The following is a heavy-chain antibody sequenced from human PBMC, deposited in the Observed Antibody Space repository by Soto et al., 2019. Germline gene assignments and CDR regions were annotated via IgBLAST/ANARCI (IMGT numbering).Heavy chain of an antibody. Sequence: QVQLVQSGAEEKKPGASVKVSCKASGYSFTSYAMHWVRQAPGQRLEWMGWINAGNGNTKYSQEFQGRVTITRDTSASTAYMELSSLRSEDTAMYYCARAVAVPASCDYWGQGTLVTVSS. V-gene: IGHV1-3*05. CDR1: GYSFTSYA. CDR3: ARAVAVPASCDY. D-gene: IGHD6-19*01. J-gene: IGHJ4*02. CDR2: INAGNGNT.